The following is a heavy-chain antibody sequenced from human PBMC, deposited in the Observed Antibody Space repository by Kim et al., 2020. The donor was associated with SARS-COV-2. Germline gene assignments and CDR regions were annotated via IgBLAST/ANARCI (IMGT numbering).Heavy chain of an antibody. J-gene: IGHJ3*02. Sequence: SETLSLTCAVSGGSISSSNWWSWVRQPPGKGLEWIGEIYHSGSTNYNPSLKSRVTISVDKSKNQFSLKLSSVTAADTAVYYCATALEGEEYYDFWSGSDAFDIWGQGTMVTVSS. CDR2: IYHSGST. V-gene: IGHV4-4*02. CDR3: ATALEGEEYYDFWSGSDAFDI. D-gene: IGHD3-3*01. CDR1: GGSISSSNW.